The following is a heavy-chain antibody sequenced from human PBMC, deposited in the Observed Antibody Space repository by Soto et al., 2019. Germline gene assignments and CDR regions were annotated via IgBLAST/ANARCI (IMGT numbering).Heavy chain of an antibody. CDR2: ISGSGGST. CDR1: GFTFSSYA. V-gene: IGHV3-23*01. J-gene: IGHJ4*02. Sequence: HPGGSLRLSCAASGFTFSSYAMSLVRQAPGKGLESVSGISGSGGSTYYADTVTGRFNNALDHATNTLYLKMHIQRGQYTAVYHCAKTFSPLDYWGQGTLITVSS. CDR3: AKTFSPLDY.